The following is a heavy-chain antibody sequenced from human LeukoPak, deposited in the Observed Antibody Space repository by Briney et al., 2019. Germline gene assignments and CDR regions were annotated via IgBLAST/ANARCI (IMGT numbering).Heavy chain of an antibody. CDR3: AKDSSRRYLDH. Sequence: ASVKLSCKASGYTFTSYHMHWVRHAPGQGLDLMGIIHPHSGSTTYAQKFQGRVTMTRDTSTSTVYMELSSLKSEDTAGYYFAKDSSRRYLDHWGQGTLVTVSS. V-gene: IGHV1-46*01. J-gene: IGHJ4*02. CDR1: GYTFTSYH. D-gene: IGHD3-10*01. CDR2: IHPHSGST.